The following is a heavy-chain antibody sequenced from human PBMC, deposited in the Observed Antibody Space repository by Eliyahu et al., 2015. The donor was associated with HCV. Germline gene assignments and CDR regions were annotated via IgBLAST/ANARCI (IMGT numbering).Heavy chain of an antibody. CDR2: ISSNGGST. CDR1: GFTFSSYA. D-gene: IGHD5-12*01. J-gene: IGHJ3*02. V-gene: IGHV3-64D*06. Sequence: EVQLVESGGGLVQPGGSLRLSCSXSGFTFSSYAMHWVRQAPGKGLEYVSAISSNGGSTYYADSVKGRFTISRDNSKNTLYLQMSSLRAEDTAVYYCVKGYSGYANDAFDIWGQGTMVTVSS. CDR3: VKGYSGYANDAFDI.